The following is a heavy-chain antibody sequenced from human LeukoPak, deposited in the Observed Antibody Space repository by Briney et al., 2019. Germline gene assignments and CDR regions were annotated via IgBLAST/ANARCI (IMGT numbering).Heavy chain of an antibody. J-gene: IGHJ4*02. D-gene: IGHD3-10*01. CDR3: ARGSIRLWPHYYFDY. V-gene: IGHV4-34*01. CDR1: GGSFSGYY. Sequence: SETLSLTCAVYGGSFSGYYWSWIRQPPGKGLEWTGEINHSGSTNYNPSLKSRVTISVDTSKNLFSLKLSSVTAADTAVCYCARGSIRLWPHYYFDYWGQGTLVTVSS. CDR2: INHSGST.